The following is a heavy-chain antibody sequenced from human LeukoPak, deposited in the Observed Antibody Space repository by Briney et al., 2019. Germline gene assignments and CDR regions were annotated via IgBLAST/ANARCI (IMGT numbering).Heavy chain of an antibody. D-gene: IGHD5-24*01. CDR1: GYTFTTYD. J-gene: IGHJ6*03. CDR2: MNPNSGNT. V-gene: IGHV1-8*03. Sequence: ASVKVSCKASGYTFTTYDINGVRQATGQGLEWMGWMNPNSGNTGYVQKFQGRVTITRNTSASTAYMELSSLRSEDTAVYYCARSRDGSPEYMEVWGKGTTVSVSS. CDR3: ARSRDGSPEYMEV.